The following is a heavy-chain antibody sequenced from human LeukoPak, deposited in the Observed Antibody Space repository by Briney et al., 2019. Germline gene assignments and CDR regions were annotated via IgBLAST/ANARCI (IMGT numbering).Heavy chain of an antibody. CDR3: AELGITMIGGV. Sequence: GRSLRLSCAASRFTFRNYAMHWVRQAPGKGLEWVAVISSDGTNKDYADSVKVRFSNSRDNSKNTLYLQMDRLRADDTAAYYCAELGITMIGGVWGKGTTVTISS. CDR2: ISSDGTNK. D-gene: IGHD3-10*02. J-gene: IGHJ6*04. V-gene: IGHV3-30*04. CDR1: RFTFRNYA.